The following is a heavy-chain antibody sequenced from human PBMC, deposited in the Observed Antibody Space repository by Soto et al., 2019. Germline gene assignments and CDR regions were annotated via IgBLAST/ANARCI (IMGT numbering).Heavy chain of an antibody. J-gene: IGHJ4*02. Sequence: SETLSLTCTVSGGSVSSGNFYWSWIRQPPGKGLEWIGYIYYSGSTNYNPSLKSRVTISIDTSKNQFSLKLSSVTAADTAVYYCARTYSGYYFDYWGQGTLVTVSS. D-gene: IGHD5-12*01. V-gene: IGHV4-61*01. CDR1: GGSVSSGNFY. CDR2: IYYSGST. CDR3: ARTYSGYYFDY.